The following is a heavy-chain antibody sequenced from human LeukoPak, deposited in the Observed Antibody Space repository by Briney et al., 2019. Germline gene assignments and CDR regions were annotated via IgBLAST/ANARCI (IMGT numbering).Heavy chain of an antibody. CDR2: ISGIGGYS. Sequence: GGSLRLSCAASGFTFSDYYMNWIRQTPGKGLEGVSYISGIGGYSNYADSVKGRFTISRDNGKNSLYLQMISLRAEDTAVYYCTRNDNWGGSSSYPDYWGQGTLVTVSS. V-gene: IGHV3-11*06. J-gene: IGHJ4*02. D-gene: IGHD6-6*01. CDR1: GFTFSDYY. CDR3: TRNDNWGGSSSYPDY.